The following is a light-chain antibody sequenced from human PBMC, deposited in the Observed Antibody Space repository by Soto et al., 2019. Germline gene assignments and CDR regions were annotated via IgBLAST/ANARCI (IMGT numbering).Light chain of an antibody. CDR3: HHYGYGADT. CDR2: DAS. J-gene: IGKJ2*01. Sequence: EVVLTQSPGTLSLSPGERATLSCRASETVGSNYLAWYQQQPGQAPRLLIFDASIRATGIPDRFSGSGSGTEFSLTISRLEPEDSAVYFCHHYGYGADTFGQGTELEI. CDR1: ETVGSNY. V-gene: IGKV3-20*01.